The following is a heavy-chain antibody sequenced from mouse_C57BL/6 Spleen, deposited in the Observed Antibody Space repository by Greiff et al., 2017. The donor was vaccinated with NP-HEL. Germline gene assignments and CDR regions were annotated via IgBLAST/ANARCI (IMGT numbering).Heavy chain of an antibody. V-gene: IGHV1-52*01. CDR3: ARPYYYGSSYRYAMDY. CDR1: VYTFTSYW. J-gene: IGHJ4*01. D-gene: IGHD1-1*01. CDR2: IDPSDSET. Sequence: VQLQQPGAELVRPGSSVKLSCKASVYTFTSYWMHWVKQRPIQGLEWIGNIDPSDSETHYNQKFKDKATLTVDKSSSTAYMQLSSLTSEDSAVYYCARPYYYGSSYRYAMDYWGQGTSVTVSS.